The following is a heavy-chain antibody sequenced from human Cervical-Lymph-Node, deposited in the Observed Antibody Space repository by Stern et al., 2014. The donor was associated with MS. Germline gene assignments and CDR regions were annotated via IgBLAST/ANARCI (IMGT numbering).Heavy chain of an antibody. D-gene: IGHD3-10*01. Sequence: EVQLVESGGVLVQPGGSLRLSCAASGFTFSSHSMNWVRQAPGKGLEWVSYISTRSTTIHYADSVKGRFTISRDNANNSLYLQMNTLRAEDTAVYYCASRITISHYYYGMDVWGQGTTVTVSS. J-gene: IGHJ6*02. V-gene: IGHV3-48*01. CDR3: ASRITISHYYYGMDV. CDR2: ISTRSTTI. CDR1: GFTFSSHS.